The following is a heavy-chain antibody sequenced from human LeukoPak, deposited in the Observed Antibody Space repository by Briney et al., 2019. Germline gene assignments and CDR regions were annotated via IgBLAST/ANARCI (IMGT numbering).Heavy chain of an antibody. CDR1: GGSFSGYY. CDR2: INHSGST. J-gene: IGHJ4*02. D-gene: IGHD2-21*02. Sequence: SETLSLTCAVYGGSFSGYYWSWIRQPPGKGLEWIGEINHSGSTNYNPSLKSRVTLSVDTSKNQFSLKLSSVTAADTAVYYCARAVGSRHIVVVTAIPAYFDYWGQGTLVTVSS. CDR3: ARAVGSRHIVVVTAIPAYFDY. V-gene: IGHV4-34*01.